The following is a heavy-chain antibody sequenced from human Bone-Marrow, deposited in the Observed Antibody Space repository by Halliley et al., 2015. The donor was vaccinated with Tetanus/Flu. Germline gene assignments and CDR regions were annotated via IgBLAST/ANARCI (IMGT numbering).Heavy chain of an antibody. CDR2: IKQDGSEK. J-gene: IGHJ6*02. Sequence: CAVSGFTFSSYWMSWVRQAPGKGLEWVANIKQDGSEKNYVDSVKGRLTISRDNAKNSLYLQMNSLRAEDTATYYCARVWDGYSFGRLYFYGMDVWGQGTTVTVSS. CDR3: ARVWDGYSFGRLYFYGMDV. V-gene: IGHV3-7*03. D-gene: IGHD5-18*01. CDR1: GFTFSSYW.